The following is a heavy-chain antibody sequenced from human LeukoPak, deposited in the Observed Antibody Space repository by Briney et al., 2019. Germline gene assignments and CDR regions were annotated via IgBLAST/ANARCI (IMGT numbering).Heavy chain of an antibody. J-gene: IGHJ5*02. CDR2: IKQDGSEK. CDR1: GFTFSNYW. CDR3: ARGAVAATFPYWFDP. Sequence: GGSLRLSCAASGFTFSNYWMSWVRQAPGKGLEWVANIKQDGSEKYYVDSVKGRFTISRDNAKNSLYLQMNSLRAEDTAVYYCARGAVAATFPYWFDPWGQGTLVTVSS. V-gene: IGHV3-7*01. D-gene: IGHD2-15*01.